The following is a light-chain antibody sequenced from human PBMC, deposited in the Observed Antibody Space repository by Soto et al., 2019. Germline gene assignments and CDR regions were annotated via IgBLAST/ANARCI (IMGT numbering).Light chain of an antibody. V-gene: IGKV1-5*01. CDR2: GAY. CDR1: QSVSNW. Sequence: DVQMTQSPSTLSASVGDTVTITCRASQSVSNWLAWYQQKPGKAPNILIYGAYTLESGVPSRFSGSGSGTEFTLTISSLQPDDFATYYFQQYDEFWTFGQGTKVDIK. J-gene: IGKJ1*01. CDR3: QQYDEFWT.